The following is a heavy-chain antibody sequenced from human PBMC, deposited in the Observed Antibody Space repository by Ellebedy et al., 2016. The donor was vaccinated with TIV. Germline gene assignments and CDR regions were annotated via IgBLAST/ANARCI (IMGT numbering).Heavy chain of an antibody. V-gene: IGHV1-46*01. CDR3: AREGIVVVPAAIGMDV. CDR1: GYTFTSYY. CDR2: INPSGGST. D-gene: IGHD2-2*02. J-gene: IGHJ6*02. Sequence: ASVKVSCXASGYTFTSYYMHWVRQAPGQGLEWMGIINPSGGSTSYAQKFQGRVTITRDTSASTAYMELSSLRSEDTAVYYCAREGIVVVPAAIGMDVWGQGTTVTVSS.